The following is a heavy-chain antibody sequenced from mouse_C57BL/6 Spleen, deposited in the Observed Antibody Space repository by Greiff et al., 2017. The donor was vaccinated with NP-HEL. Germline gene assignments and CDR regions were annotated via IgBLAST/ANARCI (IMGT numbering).Heavy chain of an antibody. J-gene: IGHJ1*03. CDR1: GFTFSDYG. CDR3: ARANWYLYWYFDV. D-gene: IGHD4-1*01. Sequence: DVHLVESGGGLVKPGGSLKFSCAASGFTFSDYGMHWVRQAPEKGLEWVAYISSGSSTIYYADTVKGRFTISRDNAKNTLFLQMTSLRSEDTAMYYCARANWYLYWYFDVWGTGTTVTVSS. CDR2: ISSGSSTI. V-gene: IGHV5-17*01.